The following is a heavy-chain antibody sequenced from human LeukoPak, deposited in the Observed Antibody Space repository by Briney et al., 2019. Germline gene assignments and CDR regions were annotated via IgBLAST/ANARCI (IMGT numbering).Heavy chain of an antibody. CDR1: GYSFTSYW. D-gene: IGHD2-21*01. CDR2: IYPGDSDT. Sequence: RTGESLKISCKGSGYSFTSYWIGWVRHMAGKGLEWMGIIYPGDSDTRYSPSFQGLVTISADKSISTAYLQWSSLRASDTAMYYCARSESVIDASDIWGQGTMVTVSS. J-gene: IGHJ3*02. V-gene: IGHV5-51*01. CDR3: ARSESVIDASDI.